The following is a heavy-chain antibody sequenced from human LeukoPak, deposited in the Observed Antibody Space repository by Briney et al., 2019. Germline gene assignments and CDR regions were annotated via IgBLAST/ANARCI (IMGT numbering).Heavy chain of an antibody. J-gene: IGHJ4*02. D-gene: IGHD5-24*01. CDR3: ARRRDGYNDFDY. CDR2: IYSSGST. Sequence: SETLSLTCTVSGGSISSYYWSWIRQPPGTGLEWIGTIYSSGSTYYNPSLKSRVTISVDTSKNQFSLRLSSVTAADTAVYYCARRRDGYNDFDYWGQGTLVTVSS. V-gene: IGHV4-39*01. CDR1: GGSISSYY.